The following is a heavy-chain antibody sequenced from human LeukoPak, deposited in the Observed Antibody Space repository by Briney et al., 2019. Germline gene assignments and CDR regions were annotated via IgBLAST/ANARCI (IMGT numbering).Heavy chain of an antibody. D-gene: IGHD1-26*01. V-gene: IGHV4-59*08. J-gene: IGHJ6*02. Sequence: PSETLSLTCTVSGGSISSYYWSWIRQPPGKGLEWIGYIYYSGSNNYNPSLKSRVTISADTSKNQFSLKLSSVTAADTAVYYCARIKWELSYYYYYGMDVWGQGTTVTVSS. CDR3: ARIKWELSYYYYYGMDV. CDR1: GGSISSYY. CDR2: IYYSGSN.